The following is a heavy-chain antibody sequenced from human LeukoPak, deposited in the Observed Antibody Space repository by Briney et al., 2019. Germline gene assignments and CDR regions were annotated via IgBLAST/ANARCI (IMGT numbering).Heavy chain of an antibody. J-gene: IGHJ2*01. CDR1: GGSISSYTYY. D-gene: IGHD2-15*01. CDR3: ARQKGYCYGGNCYRSWFFDL. V-gene: IGHV4-39*01. Sequence: SETLSLTCTVSGGSISSYTYYWGWIRQPPGKGLEWIGSMYYSGSTYYNPSLKIRVTISVDTSKKQFYLTLSSVTAADTAVYYCARQKGYCYGGNCYRSWFFDLWGRGTLVTVSP. CDR2: MYYSGST.